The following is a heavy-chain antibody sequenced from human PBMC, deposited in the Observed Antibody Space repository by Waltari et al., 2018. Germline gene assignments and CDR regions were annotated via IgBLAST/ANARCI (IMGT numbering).Heavy chain of an antibody. J-gene: IGHJ2*01. CDR1: GYTFTDSY. CDR3: VRGRYYYNSSGRGTSHWYFDL. V-gene: IGHV1-2*06. Sequence: QVQLVQSGAEVRKPGASVKVSCKTSGYTFTDSYIHWVRQAPGQGLEWILPLHPNNTYPSYEQKFQGRVTMTRDTSKNPFSLKLSSVTVADTAVYYCVRGRYYYNSSGRGTSHWYFDLWGRGTLVTVSS. D-gene: IGHD3-22*01. CDR2: LHPNNTYP.